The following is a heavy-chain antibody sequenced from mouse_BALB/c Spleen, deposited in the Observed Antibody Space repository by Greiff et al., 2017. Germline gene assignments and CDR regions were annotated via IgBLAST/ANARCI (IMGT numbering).Heavy chain of an antibody. J-gene: IGHJ4*01. CDR1: GYTFTSYW. CDR3: ARWRYDFYAMDY. V-gene: IGHV1S81*02. CDR2: INPSNGRT. Sequence: VQLQQPGAELVKPGASVKLSCKASGYTFTSYWMHWVKQRPGQGLEWIGEINPSNGRTNYNEKFKSKATLTVDKSSSTAYMQLSSLTSEDSAVYYCARWRYDFYAMDYWGQGTSVTVAS. D-gene: IGHD2-14*01.